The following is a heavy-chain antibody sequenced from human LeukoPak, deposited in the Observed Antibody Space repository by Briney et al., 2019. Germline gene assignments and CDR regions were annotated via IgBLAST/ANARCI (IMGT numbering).Heavy chain of an antibody. CDR2: IYYSGST. Sequence: SETLSLTCTVSGDSISSYYWSWIRQPPGKGLEWIGYIYYSGSTNYNPSLKSRVTISVDTSKNQFSLKLSSVTAADTAVYYCARDPDITGTLYFDYWGQGTLVTVSS. D-gene: IGHD1-7*01. J-gene: IGHJ4*02. V-gene: IGHV4-59*01. CDR3: ARDPDITGTLYFDY. CDR1: GDSISSYY.